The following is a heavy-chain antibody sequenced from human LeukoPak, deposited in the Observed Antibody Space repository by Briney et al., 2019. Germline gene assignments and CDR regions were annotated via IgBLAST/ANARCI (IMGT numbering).Heavy chain of an antibody. J-gene: IGHJ4*02. Sequence: GGSLRLSCAASAFSLNAYNMNWVRQAPGRGLEWVSSISYTGTYIYYADSVKGRFTISRDNAQNSLYLQMNSLRAEDTAIYYCVRDRGTYRPIDYWGQGTLVTVSS. D-gene: IGHD1-26*01. CDR1: AFSLNAYN. V-gene: IGHV3-21*04. CDR3: VRDRGTYRPIDY. CDR2: ISYTGTYI.